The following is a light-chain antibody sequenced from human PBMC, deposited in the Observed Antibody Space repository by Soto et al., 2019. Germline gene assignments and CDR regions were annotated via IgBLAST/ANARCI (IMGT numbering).Light chain of an antibody. CDR1: QIISTY. J-gene: IGKJ5*01. V-gene: IGKV1-39*01. Sequence: DNQLTQSPSPLSASVGDRVAITCLASQIISTYLNWYQQKPGKAPKVLIYAASNLQSGVPPRFSGSGSGTDFTLTISSLQPEDVATYFCQQSYRTPITFGQGTRLEIK. CDR2: AAS. CDR3: QQSYRTPIT.